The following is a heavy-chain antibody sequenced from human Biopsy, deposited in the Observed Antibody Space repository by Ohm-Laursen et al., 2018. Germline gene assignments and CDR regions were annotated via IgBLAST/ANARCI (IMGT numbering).Heavy chain of an antibody. J-gene: IGHJ4*02. V-gene: IGHV4-4*07. CDR1: GGSISSDY. D-gene: IGHD4-17*01. CDR2: VYISGGT. Sequence: SETLSLTCTVSGGSISSDYWSWIRQTPGKGLEWIGRVYISGGTTYNPSLKSRVTMSLDTSKNQFSLRLRSVTAADTAVYYCARDSPSYADYPFDYWGQGTLVTVPS. CDR3: ARDSPSYADYPFDY.